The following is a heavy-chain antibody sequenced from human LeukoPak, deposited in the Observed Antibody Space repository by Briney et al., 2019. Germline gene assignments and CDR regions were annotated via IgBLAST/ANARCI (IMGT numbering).Heavy chain of an antibody. V-gene: IGHV3-21*01. CDR3: ARVSTLVGATPFDY. D-gene: IGHD1-26*01. CDR1: GFTFSRYN. CDR2: ITSSSIYI. J-gene: IGHJ4*02. Sequence: GGSLRLSCAASGFTFSRYNMNWVRQAPGKGLEWVSSITSSSIYIYYADSMKGRFTISRDNAKNSLYLQMNSLRAEDTAVYYCARVSTLVGATPFDYWGQGTLVTVSS.